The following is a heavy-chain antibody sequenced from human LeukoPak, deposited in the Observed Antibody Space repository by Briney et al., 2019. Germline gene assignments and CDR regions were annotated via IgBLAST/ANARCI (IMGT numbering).Heavy chain of an antibody. Sequence: GGSLRLSCAASGFTFSTYALHWVRQAPGKGLEWVAVISYDGNNIYYVDSVKGRFTISRDNSKNTLYLQMNSLRAEDTAVYFCASISGASWGGYWGQGTLVTVSS. CDR1: GFTFSTYA. CDR3: ASISGASWGGY. CDR2: ISYDGNNI. J-gene: IGHJ4*02. V-gene: IGHV3-30-3*01. D-gene: IGHD3-16*01.